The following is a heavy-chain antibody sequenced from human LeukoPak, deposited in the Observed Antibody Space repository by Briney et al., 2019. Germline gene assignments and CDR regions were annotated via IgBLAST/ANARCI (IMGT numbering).Heavy chain of an antibody. CDR3: ARVTGYMIEDYFDY. D-gene: IGHD3-22*01. CDR1: GGSISSSSYY. V-gene: IGHV4-61*01. J-gene: IGHJ4*02. Sequence: SETLSLTCTVSGGSISSSSYYWSWIRQPPGKGLEWIGYIYYSGSTSYNPSLKSRVTISVETSKNQFSLKLSSVTAADTAVYYCARVTGYMIEDYFDYWGQGTLVTVSS. CDR2: IYYSGST.